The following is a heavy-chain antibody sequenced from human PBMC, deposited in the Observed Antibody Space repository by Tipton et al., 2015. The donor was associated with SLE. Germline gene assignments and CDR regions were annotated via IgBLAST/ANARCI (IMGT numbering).Heavy chain of an antibody. D-gene: IGHD1-1*01. Sequence: TLSLTCTVSGASVSSHYWNWIRQTPGKGLEWIGYFRYNRDTNYHPSLKTRLTMSVDTSGDQFSLTLNSVTAADTGIYYCARGREWNWSPYYMDVWGKGTTVTVSS. V-gene: IGHV4-59*02. CDR1: GASVSSHY. CDR3: ARGREWNWSPYYMDV. J-gene: IGHJ6*03. CDR2: FRYNRDT.